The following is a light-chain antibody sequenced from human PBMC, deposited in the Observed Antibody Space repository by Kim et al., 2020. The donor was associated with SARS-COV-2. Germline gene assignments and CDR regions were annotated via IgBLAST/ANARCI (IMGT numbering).Light chain of an antibody. CDR3: QQRSNWPPYT. J-gene: IGKJ2*01. V-gene: IGKV3-11*01. CDR1: QSISTY. Sequence: LAPGERATLSCWASQSISTYLAWYQQKPGQAPRLLIYDASNRATGIPARFTGTGSVTGFTLTISSLEPEDFAVYYCQQRSNWPPYTFGQGTKLEVK. CDR2: DAS.